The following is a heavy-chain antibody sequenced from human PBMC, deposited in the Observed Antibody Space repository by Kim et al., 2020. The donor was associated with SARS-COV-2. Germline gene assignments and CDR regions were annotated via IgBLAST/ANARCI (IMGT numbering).Heavy chain of an antibody. Sequence: GGSLRLSCVVSGFTFSSHGMHWVRQAPGKGLEWVAVISFDGTRIYYADSVKGRFTISRDDSKYTLYLQMNNLRAEDTALYYCSRDSGGSGNYLDFWGQGT. D-gene: IGHD3-10*01. CDR3: SRDSGGSGNYLDF. V-gene: IGHV3-30*03. CDR1: GFTFSSHG. CDR2: ISFDGTRI. J-gene: IGHJ4*02.